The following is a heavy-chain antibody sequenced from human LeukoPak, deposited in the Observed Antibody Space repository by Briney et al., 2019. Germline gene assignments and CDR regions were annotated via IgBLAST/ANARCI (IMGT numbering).Heavy chain of an antibody. CDR3: ARDSSAVAGNHGDY. J-gene: IGHJ4*02. CDR2: ISSSSSYI. Sequence: GGSLRLSCAASGFTFSSYSMNWVRQAPGKGLEWVSSISSSSSYIYYADSVKGRFTISRDNAKNSLYLQMNSLRAEDTAVYYCARDSSAVAGNHGDYWGQGTLVTVSS. V-gene: IGHV3-21*01. CDR1: GFTFSSYS. D-gene: IGHD6-19*01.